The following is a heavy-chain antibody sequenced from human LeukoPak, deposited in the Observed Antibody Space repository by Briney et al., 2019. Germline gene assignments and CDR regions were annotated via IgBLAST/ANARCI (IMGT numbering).Heavy chain of an antibody. CDR3: ARGSGSSWYTAAFDI. CDR1: GGSISSYY. CDR2: IYYSGST. D-gene: IGHD6-13*01. V-gene: IGHV4-59*01. J-gene: IGHJ3*02. Sequence: PSETLSLTCTVSGGSISSYYWSWIRQPPGKGLEWIGYIYYSGSTNYNPSLKSRVTISVDTSKNQFSLKLSSVTAADTAVYYCARGSGSSWYTAAFDIWGEGTMVTVSS.